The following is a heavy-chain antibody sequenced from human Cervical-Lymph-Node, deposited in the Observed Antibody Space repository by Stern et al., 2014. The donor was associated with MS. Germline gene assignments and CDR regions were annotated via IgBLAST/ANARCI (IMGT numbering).Heavy chain of an antibody. Sequence: QLQLQESGPGLVKPSETLSLTCTVSGDSVTNNLYYWGWLRQSPGKGLEWIGNIYYSASTQYNPFLKSRVTISLETSKNHFLLKLSSGTAADTAVYYCATTATRYFYGYRGWFDPWGQGTLVTVSS. CDR2: IYYSAST. V-gene: IGHV4-39*02. J-gene: IGHJ5*02. CDR3: ATTATRYFYGYRGWFDP. D-gene: IGHD3-16*01. CDR1: GDSVTNNLYY.